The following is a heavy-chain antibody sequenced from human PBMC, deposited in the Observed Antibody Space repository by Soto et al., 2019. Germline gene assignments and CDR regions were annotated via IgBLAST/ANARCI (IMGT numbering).Heavy chain of an antibody. D-gene: IGHD3-3*01. J-gene: IGHJ5*02. CDR3: ARRVAVCNTVWFDP. CDR2: INPKNGDT. CDR1: GYTLSDYY. Sequence: QVQLVQSGAELKSPGASVWVSCKASGYTLSDYYIHWVRQAPGHGLEWMGWINPKNGDTKYAQKFQGRISMARDTSINTAYMELSRLRPDDTTLYYCARRVAVCNTVWFDPWGQGTLFTVSS. V-gene: IGHV1-2*02.